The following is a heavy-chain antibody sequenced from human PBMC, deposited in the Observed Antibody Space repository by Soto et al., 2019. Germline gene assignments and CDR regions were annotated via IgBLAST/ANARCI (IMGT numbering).Heavy chain of an antibody. J-gene: IGHJ3*02. CDR1: GFTVSSNY. V-gene: IGHV3-53*01. CDR2: IYSGGST. D-gene: IGHD3-22*01. CDR3: ARESYHDSSGRRACDI. Sequence: GGSLRLSCAASGFTVSSNYMSWVRQAPGKGLEWVSVIYSGGSTYYADSVKGRFTISRDNSKNTLYLQMNSLRAEDTAVYYCARESYHDSSGRRACDIWGKGTMATVSS.